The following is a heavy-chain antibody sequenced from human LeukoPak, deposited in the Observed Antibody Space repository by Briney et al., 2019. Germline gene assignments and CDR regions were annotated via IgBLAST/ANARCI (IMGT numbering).Heavy chain of an antibody. CDR1: GFTFSHSG. Sequence: GGSLRLSCATSGFTFSHSGMHWVRQAPGKGLEWVAFIRYDGSTEYYTDSVQGRFTISRDNSGNILYLQMNSLRPEDTAVYFCARSRRRELLRTYFDYWGQGTLVTVSS. CDR3: ARSRRRELLRTYFDY. V-gene: IGHV3-30*02. CDR2: IRYDGSTE. J-gene: IGHJ4*02. D-gene: IGHD1-26*01.